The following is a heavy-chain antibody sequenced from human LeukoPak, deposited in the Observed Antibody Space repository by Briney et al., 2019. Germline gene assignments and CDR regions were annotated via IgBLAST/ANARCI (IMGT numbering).Heavy chain of an antibody. J-gene: IGHJ4*02. CDR3: ARRMGGAALVYFDY. V-gene: IGHV4-59*01. CDR2: IYYSGST. CDR1: GGSISSYY. D-gene: IGHD3-16*01. Sequence: SETLSLTCTVSGGSISSYYWSWIRQPPGKGLEWIGYIYYSGSTNYNPSLKSRVTISVDTSKNQFSLKPSSVTAADTAVYYCARRMGGAALVYFDYWGQGTLVTVSS.